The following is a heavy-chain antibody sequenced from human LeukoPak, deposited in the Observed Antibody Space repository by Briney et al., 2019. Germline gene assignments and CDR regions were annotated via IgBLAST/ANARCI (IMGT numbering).Heavy chain of an antibody. CDR1: GGTFSSYA. D-gene: IGHD1-1*01. CDR3: ARLNSEWNPLFGAFDI. V-gene: IGHV1-69*06. CDR2: IIPIFGTA. J-gene: IGHJ3*02. Sequence: ASVKVSCKASGGTFSSYAISWVRQAPGQGLEWMGGIIPIFGTANYAQKFQGRVTITADKSTSTAYMELSSLRSEDTAVYYCARLNSEWNPLFGAFDIWGQGTMVTVSS.